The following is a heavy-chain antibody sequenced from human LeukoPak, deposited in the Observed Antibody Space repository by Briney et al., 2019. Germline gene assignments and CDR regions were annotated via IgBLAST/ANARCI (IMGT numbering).Heavy chain of an antibody. CDR2: ISGSGGST. Sequence: GGSLRLSCAASGFTFSSYAMSWVRQAPGKGLEWVSAISGSGGSTYYADSVKGRFTISRDNSKNTLYLQMNSLRAEDTAVYYCAKQGSPITMVRGVIKDYYYGMDVWGQGTTVTVSS. J-gene: IGHJ6*02. CDR1: GFTFSSYA. D-gene: IGHD3-10*01. CDR3: AKQGSPITMVRGVIKDYYYGMDV. V-gene: IGHV3-23*01.